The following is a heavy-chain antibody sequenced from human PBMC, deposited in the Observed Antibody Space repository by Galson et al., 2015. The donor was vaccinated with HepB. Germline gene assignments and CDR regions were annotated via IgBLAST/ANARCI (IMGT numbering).Heavy chain of an antibody. J-gene: IGHJ4*02. CDR3: ARGATHDYGDYRFSY. V-gene: IGHV1-69*13. D-gene: IGHD4-17*01. CDR2: IIPIFGTA. CDR1: GGTFSSYA. Sequence: SVKVSCKASGGTFSSYAISWVRQAPGQGLEWMGGIIPIFGTANYAQKFQGRVTITADESTSTAYMELSSLRSGDTAVYYCARGATHDYGDYRFSYWGQGTLVTVSS.